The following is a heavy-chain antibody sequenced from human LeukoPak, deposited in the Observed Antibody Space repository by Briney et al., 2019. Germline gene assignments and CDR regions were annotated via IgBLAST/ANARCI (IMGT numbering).Heavy chain of an antibody. V-gene: IGHV3-23*01. CDR1: GFTFSSNA. CDR2: ISGSGGST. D-gene: IGHD6-13*01. J-gene: IGHJ4*02. CDR3: ARVEGSSSWYTFYY. Sequence: GGSLRLSCAASGFTFSSNAMSWVRQAPGKGLEWVSAISGSGGSTYYADSVKGRFTISRDNSKNTLYLQMNSLRAEDTAVYYCARVEGSSSWYTFYYWGQGALVTVSS.